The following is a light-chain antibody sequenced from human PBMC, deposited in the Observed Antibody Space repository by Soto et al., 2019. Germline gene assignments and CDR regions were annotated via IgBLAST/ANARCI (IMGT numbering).Light chain of an antibody. CDR3: QQYNSYSPT. CDR1: QSIGSW. Sequence: DIQMTQSPSTLSGSVGDRVIITCRASQSIGSWLAWYQQQPGKAPKLLIYDASSLESGVPSRFSGSGSGTEFTLTISSLQPDDFATYYCQQYNSYSPTFGQGTKVDIK. V-gene: IGKV1-5*01. J-gene: IGKJ1*01. CDR2: DAS.